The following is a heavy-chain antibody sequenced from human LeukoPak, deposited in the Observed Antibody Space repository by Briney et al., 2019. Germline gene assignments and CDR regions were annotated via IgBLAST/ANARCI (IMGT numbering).Heavy chain of an antibody. CDR2: ISTNEGGT. CDR3: ARYCNGVTCYSGYDY. V-gene: IGHV3-64*01. D-gene: IGHD2-15*01. J-gene: IGHJ4*02. CDR1: GFTFSSYA. Sequence: RPGGSLRLSCAASGFTFSSYAMHWVRQTPGKGLEYVSAISTNEGGTYYANSVKGRFTISRDNSKNTLYLQMGSLRAEDMAVYFCARYCNGVTCYSGYDYWGQGTLVTVSS.